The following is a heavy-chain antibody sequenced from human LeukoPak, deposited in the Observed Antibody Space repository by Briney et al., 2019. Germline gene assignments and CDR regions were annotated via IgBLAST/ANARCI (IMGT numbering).Heavy chain of an antibody. CDR2: IIPILGIA. Sequence: ASVKVSCKASGGTFSSYAISWVRQAPGQGLEWMGRIIPILGIANYAQKFQGRVTITADKSTSTAYMELSSLRSEDTAVYYCASVPHRDYYYGMDVWGQGTTVTVSS. CDR3: ASVPHRDYYYGMDV. V-gene: IGHV1-69*04. J-gene: IGHJ6*02. CDR1: GGTFSSYA.